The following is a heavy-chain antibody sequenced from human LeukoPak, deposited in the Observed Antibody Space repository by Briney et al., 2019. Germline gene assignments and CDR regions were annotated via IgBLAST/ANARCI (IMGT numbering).Heavy chain of an antibody. CDR1: GFTFSSYA. CDR2: ISYDGSNK. Sequence: GGSLRLSCAASGFTFSSYAMHWVRQAPGKGLEWVAVISYDGSNKYYADSVKGRFTISRDNSKNTLYLQMNSLRAEDTAVYYCARHYGGNSGAFDYWGQGTLVTVSS. CDR3: ARHYGGNSGAFDY. D-gene: IGHD4-23*01. J-gene: IGHJ4*02. V-gene: IGHV3-30-3*01.